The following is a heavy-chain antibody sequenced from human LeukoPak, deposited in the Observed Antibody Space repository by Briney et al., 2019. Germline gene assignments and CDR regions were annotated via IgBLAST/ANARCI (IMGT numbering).Heavy chain of an antibody. CDR1: GGTFSSYT. Sequence: ASVKVSCKASGGTFSSYTVSWVRQAPGQGLEWMGRIIPILGIANYTQKFQGRVTITADKSTSTAYMELSSLRSEDTAVYYCARDMVPAAIDVVQFDPWGQGTLVTVSS. CDR3: ARDMVPAAIDVVQFDP. V-gene: IGHV1-69*04. D-gene: IGHD2-2*02. CDR2: IIPILGIA. J-gene: IGHJ5*02.